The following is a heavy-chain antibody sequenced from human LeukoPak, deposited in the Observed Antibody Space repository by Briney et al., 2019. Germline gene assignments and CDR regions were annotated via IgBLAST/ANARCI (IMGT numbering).Heavy chain of an antibody. CDR1: GYTFTSYG. Sequence: ASVKVSCKASGYTFTSYGISWVRQAPGQGREWMGCISAYNGNTNYAQKLQGRVTMTTDTSTSTAYMELRSLRSDDTAVYYCARDLLSYGATGYWGQGTLVTVSS. D-gene: IGHD4/OR15-4a*01. CDR3: ARDLLSYGATGY. CDR2: ISAYNGNT. V-gene: IGHV1-18*01. J-gene: IGHJ4*02.